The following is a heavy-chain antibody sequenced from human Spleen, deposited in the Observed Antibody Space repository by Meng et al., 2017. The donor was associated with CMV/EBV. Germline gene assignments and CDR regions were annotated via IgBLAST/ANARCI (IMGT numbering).Heavy chain of an antibody. Sequence: GSLRLSCAVYGGSFSGYYWSWIRQPPGKGLEWIGEINHSGSTNYNPSLKSRVTISVDTSKNQFSLKLSSVTAADTAVYYCARGGVGVPAALDYWGQGTLVTVSS. CDR3: ARGGVGVPAALDY. CDR1: GGSFSGYY. J-gene: IGHJ4*02. CDR2: INHSGST. V-gene: IGHV4-34*01. D-gene: IGHD2-2*01.